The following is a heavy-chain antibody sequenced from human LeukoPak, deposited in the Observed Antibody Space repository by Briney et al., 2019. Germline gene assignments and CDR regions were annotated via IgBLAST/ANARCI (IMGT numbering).Heavy chain of an antibody. CDR1: GGSFSAYY. CDR2: INHSGST. V-gene: IGHV4-34*01. D-gene: IGHD3-22*01. Sequence: SETLSLTCAVYGGSFSAYYWSWIRQPPGKGLEWIGEINHSGSTNYNPSLKSRVAISVDTSRNQLSLRLSSVTAADTAVYYCARGQRITMTDWGQGTLVTVSS. J-gene: IGHJ4*02. CDR3: ARGQRITMTD.